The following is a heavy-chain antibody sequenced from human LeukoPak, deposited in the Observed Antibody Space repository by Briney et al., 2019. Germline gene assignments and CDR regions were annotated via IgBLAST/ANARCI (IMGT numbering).Heavy chain of an antibody. CDR1: GFTFSSYW. CDR2: INSDGSST. V-gene: IGHV3-74*01. CDR3: ARVSYYYGSGSYRPTAVYYFDY. Sequence: GGSLRLSCAASGFTFSSYWMHWVRQAPGKGLVWVSRINSDGSSTSYADSVKGRFTNSRDNAKNTLYLQMNSLRAEDTAVYYCARVSYYYGSGSYRPTAVYYFDYWGQGTLVTVSS. J-gene: IGHJ4*02. D-gene: IGHD3-10*01.